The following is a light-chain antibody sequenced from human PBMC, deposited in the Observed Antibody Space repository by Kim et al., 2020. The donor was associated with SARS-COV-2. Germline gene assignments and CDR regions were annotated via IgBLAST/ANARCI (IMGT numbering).Light chain of an antibody. CDR3: QQYSSSVT. Sequence: LSPGERATLSCRASQSVSNNYLAWYQQKPGQAPRLLIYGASSRATGIPDRFSGSGSGTDFTLTISRLEPEDFAVYYCQQYSSSVTFGQGTRLEI. CDR2: GAS. CDR1: QSVSNNY. J-gene: IGKJ5*01. V-gene: IGKV3-20*01.